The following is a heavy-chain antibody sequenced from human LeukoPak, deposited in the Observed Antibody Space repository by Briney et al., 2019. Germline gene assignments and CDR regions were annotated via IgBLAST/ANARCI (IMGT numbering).Heavy chain of an antibody. CDR3: ARDSGGYHSDY. Sequence: SETLSLTCTVSGGSISSSSYYWGWIRQPPGKGLEWIGSIYYSGSTYYNPSLKSRVTISVDTSKNQFSLKLSSVTAADTAVYYCARDSGGYHSDYWGQGTLVTVSS. V-gene: IGHV4-39*02. CDR2: IYYSGST. D-gene: IGHD3-22*01. J-gene: IGHJ4*02. CDR1: GGSISSSSYY.